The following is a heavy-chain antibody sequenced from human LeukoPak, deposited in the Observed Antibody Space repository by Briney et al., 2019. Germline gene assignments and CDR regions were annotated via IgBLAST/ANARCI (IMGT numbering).Heavy chain of an antibody. CDR2: ISSRGSTI. CDR3: VKDPGGSYLFDY. Sequence: GGSLRLSCAASGFTFSSYEMNCVRQPPGKGLEWVSYISSRGSTIYYADSVKGRFTISRDKSETTLYLEMNSLKDEDTAVYYCVKDPGGSYLFDYWGQGTLVTVSS. J-gene: IGHJ4*02. CDR1: GFTFSSYE. D-gene: IGHD1-26*01. V-gene: IGHV3-48*03.